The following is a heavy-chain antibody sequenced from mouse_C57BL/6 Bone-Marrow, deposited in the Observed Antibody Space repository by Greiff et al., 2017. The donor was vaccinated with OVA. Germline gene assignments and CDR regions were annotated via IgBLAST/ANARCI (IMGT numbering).Heavy chain of an antibody. J-gene: IGHJ1*03. Sequence: VQLQESGPELVKPGASVKLSCKASGYTFTSYDINWVQQRPGQGLEWIGWIYPRDGGTKYNDKFTGKATFTVDTSSSTAYMELHSLTSEDSAVYFCARSRYYGILRRYFDVWGTGTTVTVSS. CDR1: GYTFTSYD. D-gene: IGHD2-1*01. CDR3: ARSRYYGILRRYFDV. V-gene: IGHV1-85*01. CDR2: IYPRDGGT.